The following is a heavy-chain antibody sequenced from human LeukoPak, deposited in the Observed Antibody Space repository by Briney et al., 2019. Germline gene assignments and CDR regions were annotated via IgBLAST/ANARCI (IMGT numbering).Heavy chain of an antibody. D-gene: IGHD5-18*01. CDR2: IWYDGSNK. Sequence: QSGGSLRLSCAASGFTFSSYGMHWVRQAPGKGLEWVAVIWYDGSNKYHADSVKGRFTISKDNSKNTLYLQMNSLRAEDTAVYYCASLRGYSYGLFYYYMDVWGKGTTVTVSS. J-gene: IGHJ6*03. CDR1: GFTFSSYG. CDR3: ASLRGYSYGLFYYYMDV. V-gene: IGHV3-33*01.